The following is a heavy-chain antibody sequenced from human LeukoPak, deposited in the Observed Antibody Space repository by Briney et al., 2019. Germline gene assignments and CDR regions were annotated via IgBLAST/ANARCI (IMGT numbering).Heavy chain of an antibody. CDR1: GYSFTDYY. V-gene: IGHV1-2*02. Sequence: ASVKVSCKASGYSFTDYYIHWARQAPGQGLEWMGWINPKGGGINYAPEFQGRVTMTRDTSITTAYMELSSLITDDTAMYYCARDTCDGGDCFNWFDPWGQGTLVTVSS. CDR2: INPKGGGI. D-gene: IGHD2-21*02. J-gene: IGHJ5*02. CDR3: ARDTCDGGDCFNWFDP.